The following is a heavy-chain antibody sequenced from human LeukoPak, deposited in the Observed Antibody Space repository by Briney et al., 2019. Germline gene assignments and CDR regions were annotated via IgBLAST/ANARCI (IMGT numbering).Heavy chain of an antibody. J-gene: IGHJ3*02. Sequence: PSETLSLTCTVSGGSIRSSYYYWGWIRQPPGKGLEWIGSIYDSGSTYYNPSLKSRVTISVDTSKNQFSLKLSSVTAADTAVYYCARHILSHAFDIWGQGTMVTVSS. V-gene: IGHV4-39*01. D-gene: IGHD3-10*01. CDR1: GGSIRSSYYY. CDR2: IYDSGST. CDR3: ARHILSHAFDI.